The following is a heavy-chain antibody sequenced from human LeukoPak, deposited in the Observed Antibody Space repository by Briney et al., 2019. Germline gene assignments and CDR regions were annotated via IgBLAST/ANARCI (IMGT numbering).Heavy chain of an antibody. CDR1: GRSISNYY. V-gene: IGHV4-4*07. Sequence: SETLSLTCTVSGRSISNYYWSCVRQPAGKGLEWIGRIYASGRTHYHPSLQSRVTMSIDTSKNQFSLKLNSVTAADTAVYYCARATREAEEAYYFDYWGQGTLVTVSS. CDR2: IYASGRT. J-gene: IGHJ4*02. D-gene: IGHD5-12*01. CDR3: ARATREAEEAYYFDY.